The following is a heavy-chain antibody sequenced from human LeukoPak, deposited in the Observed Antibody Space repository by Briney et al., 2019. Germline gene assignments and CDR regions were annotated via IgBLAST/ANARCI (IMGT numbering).Heavy chain of an antibody. CDR1: GGSISSYY. D-gene: IGHD2-15*01. J-gene: IGHJ4*02. CDR3: ARDQCSGGSCYLDY. Sequence: PSETLSLTCTVSGGSISSYYWSWIRQPPGKGLEWIGYIYYSGGTNYNPSLKSRVTISVDTSKNQFSLKLSSVTAADTAVYYCARDQCSGGSCYLDYWGQGTLVTVSS. CDR2: IYYSGGT. V-gene: IGHV4-59*01.